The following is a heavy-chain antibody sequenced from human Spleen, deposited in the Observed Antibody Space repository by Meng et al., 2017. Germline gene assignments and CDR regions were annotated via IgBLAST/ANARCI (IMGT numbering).Heavy chain of an antibody. CDR2: IYYSGST. Sequence: QVQLQESGPGLVKPPQTLSLTCTVSGGSISSGGDYWSWIRQHPGKGLEWIGYIYYSGSTYYSPSLQSRVTMSMDTSENHFSLELSSVTAADTAVYYCARSPSGYTFDIWGQGTMVTVSS. CDR3: ARSPSGYTFDI. CDR1: GGSISSGGDY. J-gene: IGHJ3*02. V-gene: IGHV4-31*03. D-gene: IGHD6-13*01.